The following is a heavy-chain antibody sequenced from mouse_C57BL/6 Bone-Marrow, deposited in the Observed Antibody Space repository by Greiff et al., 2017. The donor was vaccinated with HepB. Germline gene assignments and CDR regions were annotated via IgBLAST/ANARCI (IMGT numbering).Heavy chain of an antibody. CDR2: IYPRSGNT. CDR3: ARAPYGSSYDAMDY. CDR1: GYTFTSYG. J-gene: IGHJ4*01. D-gene: IGHD1-1*01. V-gene: IGHV1-81*01. Sequence: VHLVESGAELARPGASVKLSCKASGYTFTSYGISWVKQRTGQGLEWIGEIYPRSGNTYYNEKFKGKATLTADKSSSTAYMELRSLTSEDSAVYFCARAPYGSSYDAMDYWGQGTSVTVSS.